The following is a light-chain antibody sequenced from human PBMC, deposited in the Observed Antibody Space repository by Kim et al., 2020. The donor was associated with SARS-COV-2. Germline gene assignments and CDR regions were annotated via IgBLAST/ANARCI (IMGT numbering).Light chain of an antibody. CDR2: DVS. CDR1: SGDVGAYDY. CDR3: CSYSGGSTWV. J-gene: IGLJ3*02. V-gene: IGLV2-11*01. Sequence: QSALTQPRSVSGSPGQSITISCTGTSGDVGAYDYVSWYQHFPGGAPKLIIYDVSKRPSGVPDQFSGSKSGKTASLTISGLQAEDEADYYCCSYSGGSTWVFGGGTKVTVL.